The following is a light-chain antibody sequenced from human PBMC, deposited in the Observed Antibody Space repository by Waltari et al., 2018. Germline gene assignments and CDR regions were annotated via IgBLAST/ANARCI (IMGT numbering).Light chain of an antibody. Sequence: ATLSCRASQSISSNLAWYQQKPGQAPRLLIYGASTRATGIPARFSGSGSGTEFTLSISSLQSEDSAVYYCHQYNNWPPWTFGQGTKVEIK. CDR3: HQYNNWPPWT. J-gene: IGKJ1*01. CDR1: QSISSN. V-gene: IGKV3-15*01. CDR2: GAS.